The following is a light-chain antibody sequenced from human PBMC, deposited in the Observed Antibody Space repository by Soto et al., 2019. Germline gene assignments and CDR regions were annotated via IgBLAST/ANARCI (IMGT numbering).Light chain of an antibody. CDR2: GYN. CDR3: QSYDSSLSAVV. Sequence: QSVLTQPPSVSGAPGQRVTISCIGSISNVGAGYDVHWYQQLPGAAPKLLISGYNNRPSGVPDRFSGSKSGTSASLAIAGLQAEDEADYYCQSYDSSLSAVVFGGGTKLTVL. V-gene: IGLV1-40*01. J-gene: IGLJ3*02. CDR1: ISNVGAGYD.